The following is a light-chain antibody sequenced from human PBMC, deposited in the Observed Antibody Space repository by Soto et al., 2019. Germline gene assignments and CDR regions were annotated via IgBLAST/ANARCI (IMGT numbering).Light chain of an antibody. CDR3: SSYAGSNYDV. V-gene: IGLV2-8*01. J-gene: IGLJ1*01. CDR2: DVS. Sequence: QSALTQPPSASGSPGQSVTISCTGTSSDVGGYNYVSWFQQHPGEAPKLMIYDVSKRPSGVPDRCSGSKSGNTASLTVSGLQAEDEADYYCSSYAGSNYDVFGTGTKVTVL. CDR1: SSDVGGYNY.